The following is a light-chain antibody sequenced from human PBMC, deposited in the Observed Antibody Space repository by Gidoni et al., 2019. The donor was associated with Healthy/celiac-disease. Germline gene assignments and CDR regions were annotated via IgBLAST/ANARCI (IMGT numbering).Light chain of an antibody. Sequence: ELVLTQSPGTLSLSPGERATLSCRASQSVSSSYLAWYQQKPGQAPRLLIYGASSRATGIPDRVSGSGSETDFTLTISRLEPEDFAVYYWQQYGSSPLTFGPGTKVDIK. CDR3: QQYGSSPLT. V-gene: IGKV3-20*01. CDR2: GAS. CDR1: QSVSSSY. J-gene: IGKJ3*01.